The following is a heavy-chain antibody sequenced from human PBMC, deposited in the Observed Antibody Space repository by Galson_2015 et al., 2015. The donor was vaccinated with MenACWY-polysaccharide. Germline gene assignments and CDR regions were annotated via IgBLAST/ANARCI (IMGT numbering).Heavy chain of an antibody. J-gene: IGHJ5*02. Sequence: SVKVSCKASGYTFTSYDINWLRQATGRGLEWMGWMNPNSGNTGYAQKFQGRVTMTRNISISTAYMELSSLRSEDTAVYYCARGIRRTTVWFDPWGQGTLVTVSS. D-gene: IGHD4-11*01. CDR1: GYTFTSYD. V-gene: IGHV1-8*01. CDR2: MNPNSGNT. CDR3: ARGIRRTTVWFDP.